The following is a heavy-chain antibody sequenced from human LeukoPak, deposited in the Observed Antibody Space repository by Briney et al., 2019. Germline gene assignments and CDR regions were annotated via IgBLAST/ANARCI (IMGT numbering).Heavy chain of an antibody. Sequence: SVKVSCKASGGTFSSYAISWVRQAPGQGLEWMGGIIPIFGTANYAQKLQGRVTMTTDTSTSTAYMELRSLRSDDTAVYYCARVKLYYYYMDVWGKGTTVTVSS. J-gene: IGHJ6*03. CDR3: ARVKLYYYYMDV. CDR1: GGTFSSYA. V-gene: IGHV1-69*05. D-gene: IGHD1-7*01. CDR2: IIPIFGTA.